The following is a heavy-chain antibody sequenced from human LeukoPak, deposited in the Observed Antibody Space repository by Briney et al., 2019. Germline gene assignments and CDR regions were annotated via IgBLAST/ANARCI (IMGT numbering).Heavy chain of an antibody. CDR3: VRGTGY. V-gene: IGHV3-64D*06. J-gene: IGHJ4*02. CDR1: GFTFSTYV. CDR2: ISSNGDNT. Sequence: GGSLRLSCSVSGFTFSTYVMHWVRQAPGKGLEYVSAISSNGDNTYYADSVKGRFTISRDNPKNTLYLQMSSLRADDTAVYYCVRGTGYWGQGTLVTVSS.